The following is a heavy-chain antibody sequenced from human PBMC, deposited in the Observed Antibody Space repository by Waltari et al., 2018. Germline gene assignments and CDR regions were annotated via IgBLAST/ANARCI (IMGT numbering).Heavy chain of an antibody. CDR2: INHSGST. Sequence: QVQLQQWGAGLLKPSETLSLTCAVYGGSFSGYYWSWIRQPPGKGLEWIGEINHSGSTNDNPSLKSRVTISLDTSKNQFSLKLSSVTAADTAVYYCARSDIQLWSNRFDYWGQGTLVTVSS. CDR3: ARSDIQLWSNRFDY. CDR1: GGSFSGYY. J-gene: IGHJ4*02. D-gene: IGHD5-18*01. V-gene: IGHV4-34*01.